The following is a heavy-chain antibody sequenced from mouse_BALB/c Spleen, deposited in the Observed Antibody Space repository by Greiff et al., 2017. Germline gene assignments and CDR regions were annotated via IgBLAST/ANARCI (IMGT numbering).Heavy chain of an antibody. J-gene: IGHJ2*01. D-gene: IGHD2-14*01. CDR3: ARAYYRYDDFDY. Sequence: DVKLVESGGDLVKPGGSLKLSCAASGFTFSSYGMSWVRQTPDKRLEWVATISSGGSYTYYPDSVKGRFTISRDNAKNTLYLQMSGLKSEDTAMYYCARAYYRYDDFDYWGQGTTLTVSS. CDR1: GFTFSSYG. V-gene: IGHV5-6*02. CDR2: ISSGGSYT.